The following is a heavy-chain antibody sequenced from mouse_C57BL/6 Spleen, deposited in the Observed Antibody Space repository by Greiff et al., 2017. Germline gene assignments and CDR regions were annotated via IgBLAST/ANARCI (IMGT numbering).Heavy chain of an antibody. Sequence: EVKVVESEGGLVQPGSSMKLSCTASGFTFSDYYMAWVRQVPEKGLEWVANINYDGSSTYYLDSLKSRFIISRDNAKNILYLQMSSLKSEDTATYYCARDKTNYFDYWGQGTTLTVSS. CDR3: ARDKTNYFDY. CDR2: INYDGSST. CDR1: GFTFSDYY. D-gene: IGHD1-3*01. J-gene: IGHJ2*01. V-gene: IGHV5-16*01.